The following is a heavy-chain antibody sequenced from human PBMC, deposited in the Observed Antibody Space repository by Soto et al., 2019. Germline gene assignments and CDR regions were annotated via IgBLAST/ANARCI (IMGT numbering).Heavy chain of an antibody. D-gene: IGHD3-22*01. CDR2: ISSSSSTI. J-gene: IGHJ4*02. CDR1: GFTFSSYS. V-gene: IGHV3-48*01. Sequence: GGSLRLSCAASGFTFSSYSMNWVRQAPGKGLEWVSYISSSSSTIYYADSVKGRFTISRDNAKNSLYLQMNSLRAEDTAVYYCARESLLANYYDSSGYYFFDYWGQGT. CDR3: ARESLLANYYDSSGYYFFDY.